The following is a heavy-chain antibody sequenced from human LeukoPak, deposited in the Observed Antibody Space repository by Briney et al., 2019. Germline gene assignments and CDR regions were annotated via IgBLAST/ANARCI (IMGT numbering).Heavy chain of an antibody. D-gene: IGHD3-10*01. V-gene: IGHV3-7*01. J-gene: IGHJ4*02. CDR1: GFTFSSYW. CDR2: IKQDGSEK. CDR3: ARDRLWFGELFRDYFDY. Sequence: GGSLRLSCAASGFTFSSYWMSWVRQAPGKGLEWVANIKQDGSEKYYVDSVKGRFTISRDNAKNSLYLQMNSLRAEDTAVYYCARDRLWFGELFRDYFDYWGQGTLVTVSS.